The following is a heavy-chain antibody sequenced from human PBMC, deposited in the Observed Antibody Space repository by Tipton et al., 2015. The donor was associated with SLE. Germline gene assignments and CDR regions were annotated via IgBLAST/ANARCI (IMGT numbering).Heavy chain of an antibody. Sequence: QSGPEVKKPGASVKVSCKASGYTFTSYDINWVRQATGQGLEWIGWMNPNSGNTGYAQKFQGRVTMTRNTSISTAYMELSSLRSEDTAVYYCAGAQGASYCYYYMDVWGKGATVTVSS. CDR1: GYTFTSYD. CDR2: MNPNSGNT. V-gene: IGHV1-8*01. J-gene: IGHJ6*03. CDR3: AGAQGASYCYYYMDV. D-gene: IGHD4/OR15-4a*01.